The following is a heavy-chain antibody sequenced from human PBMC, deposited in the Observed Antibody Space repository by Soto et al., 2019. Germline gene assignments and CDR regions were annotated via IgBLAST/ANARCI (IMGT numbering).Heavy chain of an antibody. D-gene: IGHD5-12*01. CDR2: ISYDGSNK. Sequence: PVGSLRLSCAASGFTFSSYAMHWVRQAPGKGLEWVAVISYDGSNKYYADSVKGRFTISRDNSKNTLYLQMNSLRAEDTAVYYCASPKDSGYDYGPHFDYWGQGTLVTVSS. V-gene: IGHV3-30-3*01. CDR3: ASPKDSGYDYGPHFDY. CDR1: GFTFSSYA. J-gene: IGHJ4*02.